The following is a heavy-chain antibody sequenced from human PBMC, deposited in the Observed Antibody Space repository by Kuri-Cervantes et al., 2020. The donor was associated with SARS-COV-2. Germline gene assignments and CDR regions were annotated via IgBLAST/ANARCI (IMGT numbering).Heavy chain of an antibody. CDR3: ARDYEGFTTLYYFDY. CDR2: ISSSSSTI. D-gene: IGHD3-9*01. V-gene: IGHV3-48*04. Sequence: GGSLRLSCAASGFTFSSYSMNWVRQAPGKGLEWVSYISSSSSTIYYADSVKGRFTISRDNAKNSLYLQMNSLRAEDTAVYYCARDYEGFTTLYYFDYWGQGTLVTVSS. J-gene: IGHJ4*02. CDR1: GFTFSSYS.